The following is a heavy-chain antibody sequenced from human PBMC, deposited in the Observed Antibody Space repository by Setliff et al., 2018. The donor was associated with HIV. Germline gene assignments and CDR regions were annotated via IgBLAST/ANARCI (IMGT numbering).Heavy chain of an antibody. CDR3: AREIPYSYGGRGHPL. CDR2: VNRGRRT. CDR1: GGSISSGGYY. J-gene: IGHJ4*02. V-gene: IGHV4-39*07. D-gene: IGHD3-22*01. Sequence: ASETLSLTCTVSGGSISSGGYYWSWIRQPPGMGLEWIGEVNRGRRTNYNSSLKSRVTISIDTSRNQFSLTVSSVTAADTAVYYCAREIPYSYGGRGHPLWGQGTLVTVSS.